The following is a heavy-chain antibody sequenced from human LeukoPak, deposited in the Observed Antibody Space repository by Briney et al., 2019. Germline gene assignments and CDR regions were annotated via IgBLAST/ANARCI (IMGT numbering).Heavy chain of an antibody. CDR2: ISGSGGST. V-gene: IGHV3-23*01. CDR1: GFTFSSYA. J-gene: IGHJ4*02. CDR3: AKASDLVTIHCTFDY. Sequence: PGGSLRLPCAASGFTFSSYAMSWVRQAPGKGLEWVSAISGSGGSTYYADSVKGRFTISRDNSKNTLYLQMNSLRAEDTAVYYCAKASDLVTIHCTFDYWGQGTLVTVSS. D-gene: IGHD3-3*01.